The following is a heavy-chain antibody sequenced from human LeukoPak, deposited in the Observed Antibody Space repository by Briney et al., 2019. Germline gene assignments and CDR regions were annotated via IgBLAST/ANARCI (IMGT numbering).Heavy chain of an antibody. J-gene: IGHJ4*02. CDR1: GFTFSRFW. CDR2: INEDGSQK. V-gene: IGHV3-7*01. D-gene: IGHD4-23*01. Sequence: PGGSLRLSCAASGFTFSRFWMNWLRQVPGKGLEWVANINEDGSQKYYVDSVKGRFTISGDNAKNSLSLQMNSLRAEDTAIYYCATIDLNGDNDFWGQGALVTVSS. CDR3: ATIDLNGDNDF.